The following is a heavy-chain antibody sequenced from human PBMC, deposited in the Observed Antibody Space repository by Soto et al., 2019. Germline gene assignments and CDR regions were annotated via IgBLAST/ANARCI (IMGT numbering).Heavy chain of an antibody. D-gene: IGHD3-9*01. CDR2: IYWDDSK. CDR1: GGPISSGGYS. V-gene: IGHV2-5*08. CDR3: AHKGPEDWPLDY. J-gene: IGHJ4*02. Sequence: LSLTCAVSGGPISSGGYSWSWIRQPPGKALEWLAVIYWDDSKHYSPSLRSRLTITKDTSKNQVVLTMTNMDPMDTGTYYCAHKGPEDWPLDYWGQGTLVTVSS.